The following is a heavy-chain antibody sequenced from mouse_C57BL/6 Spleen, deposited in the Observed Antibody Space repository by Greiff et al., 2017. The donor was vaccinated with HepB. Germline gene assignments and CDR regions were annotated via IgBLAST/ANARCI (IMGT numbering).Heavy chain of an antibody. Sequence: QVQLQQSGAELVRPGTSVKMSCKASGYTFTNYWIGWAKQRPGHGLEWIGDIYPGGGYTNYNEKFKGKATLTADKSSSTAYMQFSSLTSEDSAIYYGARWRHYGSRAMDYWGQGTSVTVSS. J-gene: IGHJ4*01. CDR1: GYTFTNYW. D-gene: IGHD1-1*01. V-gene: IGHV1-63*01. CDR3: ARWRHYGSRAMDY. CDR2: IYPGGGYT.